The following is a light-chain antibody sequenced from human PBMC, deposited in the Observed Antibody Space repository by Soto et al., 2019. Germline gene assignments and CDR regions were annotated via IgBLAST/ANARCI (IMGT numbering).Light chain of an antibody. V-gene: IGLV2-8*01. J-gene: IGLJ1*01. CDR2: EVS. CDR3: SSYAGSNNFV. CDR1: SSDVGGYNY. Sequence: QSALTQPPSASGSPGQSVTISCTGTSSDVGGYNYVSWYQQHPGKAPKLMIYEVSTRPSGVPDRFSGSKSGNTASLTVSGLQAEDEAAYSCSSYAGSNNFVFGTGTKLTVL.